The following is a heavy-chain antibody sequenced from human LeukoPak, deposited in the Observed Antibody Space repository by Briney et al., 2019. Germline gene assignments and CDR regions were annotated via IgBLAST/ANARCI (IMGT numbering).Heavy chain of an antibody. J-gene: IGHJ4*02. CDR2: ISGSGGST. V-gene: IGHV3-23*01. D-gene: IGHD3-3*01. Sequence: GGSLRLSCAASGFTFRSYAMSWVRQAPGKGLEWVSAISGSGGSTYYADSVKGRFTISRDNSKNMLYLQMNSLRAEDTAVYYCAKNSDYDFWSGMDYYFDYWGQGTLVTVSS. CDR1: GFTFRSYA. CDR3: AKNSDYDFWSGMDYYFDY.